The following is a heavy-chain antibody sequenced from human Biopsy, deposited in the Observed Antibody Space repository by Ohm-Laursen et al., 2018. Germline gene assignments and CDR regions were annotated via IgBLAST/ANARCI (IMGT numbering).Heavy chain of an antibody. V-gene: IGHV3-23*01. D-gene: IGHD4-17*01. CDR2: ISGNSDII. J-gene: IGHJ4*02. CDR3: ALAAAQTVTHFDY. CDR1: GFTFSSYA. Sequence: SLRLSCSAPGFTFSSYAMTWFRQAPGEGLEWVSTISGNSDIIYDTDSVKGRFTISRDNSRNTLYPQMNSLRADDTAVYYCALAAAQTVTHFDYWGQGTLVTVSS.